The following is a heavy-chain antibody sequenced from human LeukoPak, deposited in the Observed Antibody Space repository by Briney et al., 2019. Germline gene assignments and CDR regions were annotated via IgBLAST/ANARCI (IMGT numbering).Heavy chain of an antibody. CDR2: MNPNSGNT. Sequence: ASVKVSCKASGYTFSSYDINWVRQATGQGLEWMGWMNPNSGNTGYVQKFQGRVIMTRDTSISTAYMELSSLTSEDTAVYFCARDRVGVGGNGWENWGQGTLVTISS. D-gene: IGHD6-19*01. CDR3: ARDRVGVGGNGWEN. V-gene: IGHV1-8*01. CDR1: GYTFSSYD. J-gene: IGHJ4*02.